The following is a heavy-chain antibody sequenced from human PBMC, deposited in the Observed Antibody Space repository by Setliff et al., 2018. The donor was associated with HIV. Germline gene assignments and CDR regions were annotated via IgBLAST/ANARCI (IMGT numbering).Heavy chain of an antibody. CDR1: GGSFSGYY. J-gene: IGHJ3*02. D-gene: IGHD3-22*01. CDR3: ARIGQVWLKDAFDI. V-gene: IGHV4-34*01. Sequence: KPSETLSLTCAVYGGSFSGYYWSWIRQPPGKGLEWIGEINHSGSTNYNPYLKRRVTISVDTSKNQFSLRLTSVTAADTAVYYCARIGQVWLKDAFDIWGQGTMVTVSS. CDR2: INHSGST.